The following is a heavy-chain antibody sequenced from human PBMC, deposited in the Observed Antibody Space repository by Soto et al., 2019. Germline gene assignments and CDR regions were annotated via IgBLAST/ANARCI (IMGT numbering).Heavy chain of an antibody. CDR2: ISYDGSNK. CDR1: GFTFSSYG. D-gene: IGHD1-26*01. Sequence: GGSLRLSCEASGFTFSSYGMHWGRQAPGKGLEWVAVISYDGSNKYYADSVKGRFTISRDYSKNTLYLQMNSLRAEDTAVYYCARSGNPGAFDIWGQGTMVTVPS. V-gene: IGHV3-30*03. J-gene: IGHJ3*02. CDR3: ARSGNPGAFDI.